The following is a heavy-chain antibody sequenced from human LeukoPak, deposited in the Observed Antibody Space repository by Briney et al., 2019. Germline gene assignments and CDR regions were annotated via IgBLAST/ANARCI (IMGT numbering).Heavy chain of an antibody. CDR1: GLSFTSYG. V-gene: IGHV3-30*18. CDR2: ISYDGSNK. CDR3: AKHGGCSGVCCYTLLWAFDI. J-gene: IGHJ3*02. D-gene: IGHD2-15*01. Sequence: GGSQTLLCAASGLSFTSYGMHGLRQAPGKGLEWVAVISYDGSNKYYADSVKGRFTISRDNSKNTLYLQMNSLRAEDQAVYYGAKHGGCSGVCCYTLLWAFDICGHGEMVTVSS.